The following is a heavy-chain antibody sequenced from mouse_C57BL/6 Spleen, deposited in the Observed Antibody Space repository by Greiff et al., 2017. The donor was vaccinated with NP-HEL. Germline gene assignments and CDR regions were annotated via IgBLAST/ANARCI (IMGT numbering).Heavy chain of an antibody. D-gene: IGHD2-4*01. CDR1: GYTFTSYW. CDR2: INPSSGYT. CDR3: ARSGDYDEGAAWFAY. Sequence: QVQLQQSGAELAKPGASVKLSCKASGYTFTSYWMHWVKQRPVQGLEWIGYINPSSGYTKYNQKFKDKATLTADKAASTADRQLSSLTYEDSAVDYGARSGDYDEGAAWFAYWGQGTLVTVSA. J-gene: IGHJ3*01. V-gene: IGHV1-7*01.